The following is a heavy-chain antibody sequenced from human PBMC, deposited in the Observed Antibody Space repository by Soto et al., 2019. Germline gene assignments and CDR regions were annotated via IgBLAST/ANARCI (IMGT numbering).Heavy chain of an antibody. CDR3: ARGGFWSGYYSWFDP. CDR1: GGTISNYA. CDR2: IIPLFGTT. J-gene: IGHJ5*02. V-gene: IGHV1-69*13. Sequence: GASVKVSCKTSGGTISNYAISWVRQAPGQGLEWMGGIIPLFGTTNYAQKFQGRVTITADESTRTAYMELSSLRSEDTAVYYCARGGFWSGYYSWFDPWGQGTLVTVSS. D-gene: IGHD3-3*01.